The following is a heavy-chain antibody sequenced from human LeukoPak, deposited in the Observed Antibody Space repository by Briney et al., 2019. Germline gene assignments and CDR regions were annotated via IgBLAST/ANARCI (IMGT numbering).Heavy chain of an antibody. CDR1: GGSTSSSSYY. Sequence: PSETLSLTCTLSGGSTSSSSYYWGWIRQPPGKGLEWIGSIYYSGSTYYNPSLKSRVTISVDTSKNQFSVKLSSVTAADTAVYYCATQVSSYCGGDCYSFWGQGTLVTVSS. V-gene: IGHV4-39*01. D-gene: IGHD2-21*02. J-gene: IGHJ4*02. CDR2: IYYSGST. CDR3: ATQVSSYCGGDCYSF.